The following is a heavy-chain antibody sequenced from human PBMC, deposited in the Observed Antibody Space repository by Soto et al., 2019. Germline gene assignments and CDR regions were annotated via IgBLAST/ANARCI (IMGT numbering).Heavy chain of an antibody. J-gene: IGHJ4*02. CDR1: GFTFSSLG. Sequence: QVQLVESGGGVVKLGRSRSPSCEAPGFTFSSLGRHGSRQAPGKGLEWVAVIWYDGSNKYYADSVKGRFTISRDDSKNMVYLQMNSLRAEDTAVYYCVRDGWYSIQAPYWGQGTLVTVSS. V-gene: IGHV3-33*01. CDR2: IWYDGSNK. CDR3: VRDGWYSIQAPY. D-gene: IGHD6-19*01.